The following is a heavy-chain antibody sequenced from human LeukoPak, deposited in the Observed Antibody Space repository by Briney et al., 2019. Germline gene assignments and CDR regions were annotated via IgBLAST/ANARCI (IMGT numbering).Heavy chain of an antibody. CDR3: ARGGDSSTWYYWFDP. J-gene: IGHJ5*02. CDR1: GFTFSTYA. Sequence: PGGSLRLSCAASGFTFSTYAMNWVRQAPGKGLERVAVISYDGGKKYYADSVKGRFTISRDNSKNTLYLQMNSLRIEDTAVYYCARGGDSSTWYYWFDPWGQGTLVTVSS. D-gene: IGHD6-13*01. CDR2: ISYDGGKK. V-gene: IGHV3-30*01.